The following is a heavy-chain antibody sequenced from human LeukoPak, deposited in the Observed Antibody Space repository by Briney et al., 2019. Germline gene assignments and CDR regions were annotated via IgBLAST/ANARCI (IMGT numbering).Heavy chain of an antibody. CDR1: GFTFSSYA. V-gene: IGHV3-23*01. CDR3: AKRRAVDGYEYFYDY. J-gene: IGHJ4*02. D-gene: IGHD3-22*01. CDR2: ISGSGGST. Sequence: PGGSLRLSCAASGFTFSSYAMSWVRQAPGKGLEWVSAISGSGGSTYYADSVKGRFTISRDNSKNTLYLQMSNLRAEDTAVYYCAKRRAVDGYEYFYDYWGQGSLVTVSS.